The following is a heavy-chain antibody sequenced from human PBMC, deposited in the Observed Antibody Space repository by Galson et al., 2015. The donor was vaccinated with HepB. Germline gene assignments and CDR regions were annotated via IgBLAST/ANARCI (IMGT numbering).Heavy chain of an antibody. CDR3: ARGWGDYGDYISYGMDV. Sequence: SCKASGYTFIDYDINWVRQATGQGLEWMGWMNPYSGSTGYAQNFQGRVTMTRDTAIGTAYMELRSLRSEDTAVYYCARGWGDYGDYISYGMDVWGQGTTVTVFS. J-gene: IGHJ6*02. D-gene: IGHD4-17*01. CDR2: MNPYSGST. V-gene: IGHV1-8*01. CDR1: GYTFIDYD.